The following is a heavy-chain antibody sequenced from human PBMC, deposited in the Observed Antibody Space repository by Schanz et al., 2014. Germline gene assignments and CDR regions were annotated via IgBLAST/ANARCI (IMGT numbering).Heavy chain of an antibody. D-gene: IGHD6-13*01. Sequence: GQLAESGGGLVQPGGSLRLSCAVSGFTLSSYAMHWVRQAPGKGLEWVAVISYDGSNKYYADSVKGRFTISRDNSKNTLYLQMNTLRAEDTAVYYCAREQIMAAAGLVDYWGHGTLVTVSS. CDR1: GFTLSSYA. J-gene: IGHJ4*01. CDR3: AREQIMAAAGLVDY. V-gene: IGHV3-30-3*01. CDR2: ISYDGSNK.